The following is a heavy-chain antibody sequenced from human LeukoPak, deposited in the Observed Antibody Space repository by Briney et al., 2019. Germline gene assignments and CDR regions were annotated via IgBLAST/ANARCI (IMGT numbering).Heavy chain of an antibody. CDR2: ISSSSSYI. V-gene: IGHV3-21*01. J-gene: IGHJ3*02. CDR1: GFTFSSYS. Sequence: GGSLRLSCAASGFTFSSYSMNWVRQAPGKGLEWVSSISSSSSYIYYADSVKGRFTISSDNAKNSLYLQMNSLRAEDTAVYYCARDLKSSRREGAFDIWGQGTMVTVSS. D-gene: IGHD6-13*01. CDR3: ARDLKSSRREGAFDI.